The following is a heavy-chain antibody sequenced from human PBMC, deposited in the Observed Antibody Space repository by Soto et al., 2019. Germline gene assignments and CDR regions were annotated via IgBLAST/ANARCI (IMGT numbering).Heavy chain of an antibody. V-gene: IGHV3-23*01. D-gene: IGHD3-16*01. CDR3: AKDHWGSY. CDR2: ISSSGGST. CDR1: GFTFSTYA. Sequence: RLSCAASGFTFSTYAMSWVRQAPGKGLEWVSAISSSGGSTYYADSVKGRFTISRDNSKNTLYLQMNSLRAEDTALYYCAKDHWGSYSGQGTLVTVSS. J-gene: IGHJ4*02.